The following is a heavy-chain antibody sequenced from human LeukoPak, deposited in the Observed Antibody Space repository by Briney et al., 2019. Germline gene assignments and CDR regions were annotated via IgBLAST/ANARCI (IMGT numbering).Heavy chain of an antibody. D-gene: IGHD6-6*01. J-gene: IGHJ4*02. CDR2: INPNTGGT. Sequence: ASVKVSRKASGYTFTGYYMRWVRQAPGQGFEWMGWINPNTGGTNYAQNFQGRVTMTRDTSISTAYMELSGLRSDDTAVYYCASYPRYSSSPPFDYWGQGTLVTVSS. CDR1: GYTFTGYY. CDR3: ASYPRYSSSPPFDY. V-gene: IGHV1-2*02.